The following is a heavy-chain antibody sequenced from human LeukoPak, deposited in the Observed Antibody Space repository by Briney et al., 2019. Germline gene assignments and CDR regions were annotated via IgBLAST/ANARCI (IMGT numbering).Heavy chain of an antibody. D-gene: IGHD4-17*01. V-gene: IGHV3-30-3*01. Sequence: GGSLRLSCAASGFTFSSYAMHWVRQAPGKGLEWVAVISYDGSNKYYADSVKGRFTISRDNSKNTLYLQMNSLRAEDTAVYYCAGDGYGDPGWDYWGQGTLVTVSS. J-gene: IGHJ4*02. CDR2: ISYDGSNK. CDR1: GFTFSSYA. CDR3: AGDGYGDPGWDY.